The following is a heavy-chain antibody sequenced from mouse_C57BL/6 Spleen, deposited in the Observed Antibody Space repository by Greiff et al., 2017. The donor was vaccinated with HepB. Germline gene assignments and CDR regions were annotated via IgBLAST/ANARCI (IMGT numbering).Heavy chain of an antibody. Sequence: QVQLKQPGAELVKPGASVKVSCKASGYTFTSYWMHWVKQRPGQGLEWIGRIHPSDSDTNYNQKFKGKATLTVDKSSSTAYMQLSSLTSEDSAVYYCAIHYSSYAMDYWGQGTSVTVSS. CDR3: AIHYSSYAMDY. V-gene: IGHV1-74*01. CDR2: IHPSDSDT. D-gene: IGHD2-12*01. CDR1: GYTFTSYW. J-gene: IGHJ4*01.